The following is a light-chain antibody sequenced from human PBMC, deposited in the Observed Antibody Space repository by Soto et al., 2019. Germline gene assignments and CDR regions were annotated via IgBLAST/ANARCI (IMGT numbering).Light chain of an antibody. Sequence: QSALTQPRSVSGTPGQSVTISCTGTSSDVGAYNYVSWYQHHPGKAPKVMIYDVSERPSGVPDRLSGSKSDNKASLTISGLEAEDEADYYCCSFAGSYALVFLGGTKLTVL. CDR1: SSDVGAYNY. CDR3: CSFAGSYALV. J-gene: IGLJ3*02. CDR2: DVS. V-gene: IGLV2-11*01.